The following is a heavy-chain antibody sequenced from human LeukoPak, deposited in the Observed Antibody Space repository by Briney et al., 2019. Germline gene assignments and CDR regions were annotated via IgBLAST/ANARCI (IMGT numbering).Heavy chain of an antibody. D-gene: IGHD3-9*01. V-gene: IGHV3-15*01. CDR3: SAGPLGLLRYFDWLLY. CDR1: GFTVSSNY. CDR2: IKSKTDGGTA. J-gene: IGHJ4*02. Sequence: GGSLRLSCAASGFTVSSNYMSWVRQAPGKGLEWVGRIKSKTDGGTADYAAPVKGRFTISRDDSKNTLYLQMNSLKTEDTAVYYCSAGPLGLLRYFDWLLYWGQGTLVTVSS.